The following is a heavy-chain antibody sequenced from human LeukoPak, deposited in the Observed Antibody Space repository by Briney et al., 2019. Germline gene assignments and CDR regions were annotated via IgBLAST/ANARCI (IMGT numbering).Heavy chain of an antibody. Sequence: AASVKVSCKASGYTFTSYGISWVRQAPGQGLEWMGWISAYNGNTNYAQKLQGRVTMTTDTSTSTAYMELRSLRSDDTAVYYCAREGPYVGLGETSDYYYYGMDVWGQGTTVTVSS. V-gene: IGHV1-18*01. J-gene: IGHJ6*02. D-gene: IGHD1-26*01. CDR1: GYTFTSYG. CDR3: AREGPYVGLGETSDYYYYGMDV. CDR2: ISAYNGNT.